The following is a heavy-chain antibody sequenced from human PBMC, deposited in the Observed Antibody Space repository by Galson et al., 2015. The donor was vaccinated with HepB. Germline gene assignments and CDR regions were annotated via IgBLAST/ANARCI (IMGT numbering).Heavy chain of an antibody. CDR2: INPSGGST. CDR1: GYTFTSYH. J-gene: IGHJ6*02. V-gene: IGHV1-46*01. CDR3: ARAGLPPYYYYGMDV. Sequence: SVKVSCKASGYTFTSYHMYWVRQAPGRGLEWMGIINPSGGSTSYPQKFQSRVTMTRDTSTSTVYMELSSLRSEDTAVYYCARAGLPPYYYYGMDVWGQGTTVTVSS. D-gene: IGHD4-11*01.